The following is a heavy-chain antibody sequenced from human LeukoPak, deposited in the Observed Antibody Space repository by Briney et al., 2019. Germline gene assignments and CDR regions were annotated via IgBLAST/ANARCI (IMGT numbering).Heavy chain of an antibody. CDR1: GFTFSSYG. J-gene: IGHJ6*03. CDR2: IRYDGSNK. Sequence: GGSLRLSCAASGFTFSSYGMHWVRQAPGKGLEWVAFIRYDGSNKYYSDSVKGRFTISRDNSKNTLYLQMNSLRAEDTAVYYCAKEGAVLGEYYYYLMDVWGKGTTVTVSS. V-gene: IGHV3-30*02. D-gene: IGHD3-16*01. CDR3: AKEGAVLGEYYYYLMDV.